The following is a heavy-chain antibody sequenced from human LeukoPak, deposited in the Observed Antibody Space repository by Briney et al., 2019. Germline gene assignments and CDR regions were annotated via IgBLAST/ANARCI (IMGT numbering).Heavy chain of an antibody. CDR1: GYTFTSYG. CDR2: ISAYNGNT. CDR3: ARDLSQYCSGGSCYPTDP. J-gene: IGHJ5*02. V-gene: IGHV1-18*01. D-gene: IGHD2-15*01. Sequence: ASVNVSCKASGYTFTSYGISWVRQAPGQGLEWMGWISAYNGNTNYAHKLQGRVTMTTDTSTSTAYMELRSLRSDDTAVYYCARDLSQYCSGGSCYPTDPWGQGTLVTVSS.